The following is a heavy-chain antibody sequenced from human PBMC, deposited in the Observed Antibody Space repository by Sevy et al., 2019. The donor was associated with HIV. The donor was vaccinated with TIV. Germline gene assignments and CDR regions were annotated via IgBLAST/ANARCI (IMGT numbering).Heavy chain of an antibody. CDR2: ISGRDGRT. D-gene: IGHD1-26*01. CDR1: GFSFSNDA. J-gene: IGHJ4*02. Sequence: GGSVRLSCAASGFSFSNDAMAWVRQAPGKGLEWVSTISGRDGRTYYADSVKGRFAISRDNSKNTQYLQMDSLRDEDTALYYCAKQVGEMTEFDHWGQGTLVTVSS. CDR3: AKQVGEMTEFDH. V-gene: IGHV3-23*01.